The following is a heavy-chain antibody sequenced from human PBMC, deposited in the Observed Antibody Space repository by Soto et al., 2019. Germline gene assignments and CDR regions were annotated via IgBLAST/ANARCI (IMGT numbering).Heavy chain of an antibody. CDR2: KNPIYGNP. V-gene: IGHV1-8*01. CDR3: ARDQHKWLDL. J-gene: IGHJ5*02. Sequence: GASVKVSCKASGYTFACYGLYWVRQAPGQGLEWIGWKNPIYGNPGYAQNFQGRLTMTSDTSISTAYMELSSLRSEDTAVYYCARDQHKWLDLWVQGTLGTVSS. CDR1: GYTFACYG.